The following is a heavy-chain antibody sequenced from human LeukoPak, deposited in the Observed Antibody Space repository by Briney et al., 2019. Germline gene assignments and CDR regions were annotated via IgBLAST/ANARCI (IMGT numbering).Heavy chain of an antibody. V-gene: IGHV3-23*01. J-gene: IGHJ6*04. Sequence: GGSLRLSCAASGFTFSSYAMSWVRQAPGKGLEWVSAISGSGGSTYYADSVKGRFTISRDNSKNTLYLQMNSLRAEDTAVYYCAKVVGIAAAGTPYYYYSGMDVWGKGTTVTVSS. CDR3: AKVVGIAAAGTPYYYYSGMDV. D-gene: IGHD6-13*01. CDR2: ISGSGGST. CDR1: GFTFSSYA.